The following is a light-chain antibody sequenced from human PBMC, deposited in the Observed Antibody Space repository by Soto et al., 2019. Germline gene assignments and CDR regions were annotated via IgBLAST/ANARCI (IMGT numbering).Light chain of an antibody. CDR2: DAS. CDR3: QQFSRYTLS. V-gene: IGKV3-20*01. Sequence: ESLLTPSPSTLPLAPGESATLSCRASQTVRNNYLAWYQRKTGQDPRLLIYDASSRATGIPDRVSGGGSGADFSLTISRLETEDFAMYYCQQFSRYTLSFGGGTKV. J-gene: IGKJ4*01. CDR1: QTVRNNY.